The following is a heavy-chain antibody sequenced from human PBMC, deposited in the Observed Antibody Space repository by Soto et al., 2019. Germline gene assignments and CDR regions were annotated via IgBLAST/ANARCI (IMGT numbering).Heavy chain of an antibody. J-gene: IGHJ4*02. Sequence: EVQLVESGGGLVQPGRSLRLSCTASGFTFGDYALSWFRQAPGKGLEWVGFIRSKAYGGTTEYAASVEGRFTISRDDSTSIAYLQMNSLKTEDTAVYYCTRGPYSSGWADYWGRGTLVTVSS. D-gene: IGHD6-19*01. CDR1: GFTFGDYA. V-gene: IGHV3-49*03. CDR2: IRSKAYGGTT. CDR3: TRGPYSSGWADY.